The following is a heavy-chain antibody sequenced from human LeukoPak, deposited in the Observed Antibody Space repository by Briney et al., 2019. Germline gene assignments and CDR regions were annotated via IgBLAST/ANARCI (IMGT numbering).Heavy chain of an antibody. CDR2: LYSGGNT. J-gene: IGHJ3*02. Sequence: GGSLRLSCAASGFTVSRYYMSWVRQAPGKGLEWVSVLYSGGNTKYADSVKGRFTISRDNSKNTLYLQMNTLRVDDTAVYYCAREGTLKAGGHYNDAFDIWGQGTMVAVSS. CDR3: AREGTLKAGGHYNDAFDI. V-gene: IGHV3-53*01. CDR1: GFTVSRYY. D-gene: IGHD3-10*01.